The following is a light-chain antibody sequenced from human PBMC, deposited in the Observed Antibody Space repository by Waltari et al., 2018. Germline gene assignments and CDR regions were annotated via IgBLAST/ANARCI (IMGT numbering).Light chain of an antibody. CDR1: QSIRSY. Sequence: DIQMTQSPSSLSASVVYRVTITCRASQSIRSYLNWYQQKPGKAPKLLIYDASNLQSGVPSRFSGSGSGTDFTLTISRLQAEDFATYFCQQSYSTPLTFGGGAKVEIK. V-gene: IGKV1-39*01. J-gene: IGKJ4*01. CDR2: DAS. CDR3: QQSYSTPLT.